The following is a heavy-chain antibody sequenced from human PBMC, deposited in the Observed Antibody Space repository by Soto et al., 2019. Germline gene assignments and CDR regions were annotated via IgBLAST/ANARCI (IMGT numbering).Heavy chain of an antibody. CDR3: AREEGHSSCLYPFDY. V-gene: IGHV3-21*01. CDR1: GFTFSSYS. J-gene: IGHJ4*02. CDR2: ISSSSSYI. D-gene: IGHD6-19*01. Sequence: PGGSLRLSCAASGFTFSSYSMNWVRQAPGKGLEWVSSISSSSSYIYYADSVKGRFTISRDNAKNSLYLQMNSLRAEDTAVYYCAREEGHSSCLYPFDYWGQGTLVTVSS.